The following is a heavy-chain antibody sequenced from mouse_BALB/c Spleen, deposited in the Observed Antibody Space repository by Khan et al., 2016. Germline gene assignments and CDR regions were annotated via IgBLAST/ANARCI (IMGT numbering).Heavy chain of an antibody. V-gene: IGHV3-2*02. CDR3: ARNYFFDC. J-gene: IGHJ2*01. CDR1: GYSITSDYA. Sequence: EVQLQESGPGLVKPSQSLSLTCTVTGYSITSDYAWNWIRQFPGNKLEWMGYISYSGSTSYNPSLKSRISITRDTSKNQFFLQLNSVTTEDTATYYCARNYFFDCWGQGTTLTVSS. CDR2: ISYSGST.